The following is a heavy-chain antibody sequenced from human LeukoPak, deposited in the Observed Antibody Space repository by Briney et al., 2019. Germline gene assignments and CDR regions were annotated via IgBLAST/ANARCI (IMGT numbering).Heavy chain of an antibody. CDR1: GFTLSTYW. CDR2: IMQDGSVQ. V-gene: IGHV3-7*01. D-gene: IGHD2-21*02. CDR3: ARDYTATGGMDV. J-gene: IGHJ6*02. Sequence: GGSLRLSCVASGFTLSTYWMNWVRQAPGKGLEWVANIMQDGSVQHYVDSVKGWLTISRDNAKNSLYLQMNSLRAEDTALYYCARDYTATGGMDVWGQGTTVTVS.